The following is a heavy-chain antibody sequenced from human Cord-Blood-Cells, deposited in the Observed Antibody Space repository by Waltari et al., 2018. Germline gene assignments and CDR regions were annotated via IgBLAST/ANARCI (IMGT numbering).Heavy chain of an antibody. Sequence: EVQLVESGGGLIQPGGSLRLSCAASGFTVSSNYMSWVRQAPGKGLEWVSVIYSGGSTYYADSVKGRFTISRDNSKNTLYLQMNSLRAEDTAVYYCARDGPGYCSSTSCYAFDIWCQGTMVTVSS. D-gene: IGHD2-2*01. CDR2: IYSGGST. CDR1: GFTVSSNY. V-gene: IGHV3-53*01. J-gene: IGHJ3*02. CDR3: ARDGPGYCSSTSCYAFDI.